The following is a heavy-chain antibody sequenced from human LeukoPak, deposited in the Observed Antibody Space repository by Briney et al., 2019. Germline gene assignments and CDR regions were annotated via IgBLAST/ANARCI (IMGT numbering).Heavy chain of an antibody. D-gene: IGHD3-10*01. CDR2: ISYDGSNK. Sequence: GRSLRLSCAASGFTFSSYAMHWVRQAPGKGLEWVAVISYDGSNKYYADSVKGRFTISRDNSKNTLYLQMNSLRAEDTAVYYCASSGRGRLNGGIGESTPLLLWGQGTLVTVSS. V-gene: IGHV3-30*01. J-gene: IGHJ4*02. CDR3: ASSGRGRLNGGIGESTPLLL. CDR1: GFTFSSYA.